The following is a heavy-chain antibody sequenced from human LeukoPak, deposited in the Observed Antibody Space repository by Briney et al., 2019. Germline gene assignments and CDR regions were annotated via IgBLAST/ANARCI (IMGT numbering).Heavy chain of an antibody. V-gene: IGHV4-39*07. CDR1: GGSISSSSYY. J-gene: IGHJ4*02. CDR2: IYYSGST. CDR3: ARVPANSGSYYFDC. Sequence: SETLSLTCTVSGGSISSSSYYWGWIRQPPGKGLEWIGSIYYSGSTYYNPSLKSRVTISVDTSKNQFSLKLSSVTAADTAVYYCARVPANSGSYYFDCWGQGTLVTVSS. D-gene: IGHD1-26*01.